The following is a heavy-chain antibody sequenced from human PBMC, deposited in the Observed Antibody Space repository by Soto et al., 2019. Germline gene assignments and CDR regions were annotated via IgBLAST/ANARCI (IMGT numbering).Heavy chain of an antibody. J-gene: IGHJ3*02. CDR3: ARDDPGATAFDI. D-gene: IGHD1-26*01. V-gene: IGHV1-69*13. CDR2: IIPIFGTA. Sequence: GASVKVSCKASGGTFSSYAISWVRQAPGQGLEWMGGIIPIFGTANYAQKFQGRVTITADESTSTAYMELSSLRSEDTAVYYCARDDPGATAFDIWGQGTMVTVSS. CDR1: GGTFSSYA.